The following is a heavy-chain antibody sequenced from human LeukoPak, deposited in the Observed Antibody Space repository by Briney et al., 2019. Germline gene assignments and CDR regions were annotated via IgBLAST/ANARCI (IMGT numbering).Heavy chain of an antibody. CDR2: ISGSGGST. V-gene: IGHV3-23*01. Sequence: GGSLRLSCAASGFTFSSYAMSWVRQAPGKGLEWVSAISGSGGSTYYADSVKGRFTISRDNSKNTLYLQMNSLRAEDTAVYYCASRYRYGIKYYFDYWGQGTLVTVSS. CDR1: GFTFSSYA. J-gene: IGHJ4*02. CDR3: ASRYRYGIKYYFDY. D-gene: IGHD5-18*01.